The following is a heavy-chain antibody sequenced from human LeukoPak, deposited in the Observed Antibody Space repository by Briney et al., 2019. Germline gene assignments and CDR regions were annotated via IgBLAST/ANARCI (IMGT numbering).Heavy chain of an antibody. Sequence: SETLSLTCTVSGYSISSSYYWGWIRQPPGKGLEWIGKVNHSGSTNYNPSLKSRVTISVDTSKNQFSLKLSSVTAADTAVYYCARGSPTAYGSGSYYNRPKYMDVWGKGTTVTVSS. V-gene: IGHV4-38-2*02. CDR3: ARGSPTAYGSGSYYNRPKYMDV. D-gene: IGHD3-10*01. CDR1: GYSISSSYY. CDR2: VNHSGST. J-gene: IGHJ6*04.